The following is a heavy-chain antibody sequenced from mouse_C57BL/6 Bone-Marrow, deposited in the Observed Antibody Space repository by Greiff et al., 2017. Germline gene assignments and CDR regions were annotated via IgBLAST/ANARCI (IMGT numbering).Heavy chain of an antibody. CDR3: ARYDYEEFAY. CDR1: GYTFTSYW. Sequence: QVQLKQPGAELVRPGSSVKLSCKASGYTFTSYWMHWVKQRPIQGLEWIGNIDPSDSETHYNQKFKDKATLTVDKSSSTAYMQLSSLTSEDSAVYYCARYDYEEFAYWGQGTLVTVSA. J-gene: IGHJ3*01. CDR2: IDPSDSET. V-gene: IGHV1-52*01. D-gene: IGHD2-4*01.